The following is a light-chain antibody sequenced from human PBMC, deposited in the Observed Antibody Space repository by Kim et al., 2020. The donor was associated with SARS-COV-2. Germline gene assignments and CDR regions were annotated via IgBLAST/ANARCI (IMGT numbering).Light chain of an antibody. CDR3: QQYYSTPLT. V-gene: IGKV4-1*01. CDR1: QSVLYSSNNKSY. J-gene: IGKJ4*01. CDR2: WAS. Sequence: DIVMTQSPDSLAVSLGERATINCKSSQSVLYSSNNKSYLAWYQQKPGQPPKLLIYWASTRESGVPARFSGSGSGTDFTLTISSLQAEDVAVYYCQQYYSTPLTFGGGTKVDIK.